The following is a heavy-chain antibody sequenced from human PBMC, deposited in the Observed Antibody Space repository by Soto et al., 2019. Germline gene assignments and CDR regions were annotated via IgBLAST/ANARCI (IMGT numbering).Heavy chain of an antibody. Sequence: EVQLVESGGGLVKPGGSLRVSCVASGFIFGDAWMNWVRQAPGKGLAWVGRINSKADGGPTDYAAPDKGRFTISRDDSQNTLYLQMNSLKTEHTAVYYCTTDVPDYGGNSGVGYWGQGTLVTVSS. CDR1: GFIFGDAW. J-gene: IGHJ4*02. V-gene: IGHV3-15*07. CDR3: TTDVPDYGGNSGVGY. D-gene: IGHD4-17*01. CDR2: INSKADGGPT.